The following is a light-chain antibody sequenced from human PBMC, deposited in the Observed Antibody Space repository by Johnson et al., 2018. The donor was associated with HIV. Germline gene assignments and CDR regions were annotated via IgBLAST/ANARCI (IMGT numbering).Light chain of an antibody. CDR1: TSNVGNNF. CDR2: ENN. V-gene: IGLV1-51*02. J-gene: IGLJ1*01. CDR3: GTWDSSLMCYV. Sequence: QSVLTQPPSVSAAPGQDVIISFSGSTSNVGNNFVSWYQQFPGRAPKLLIYENNKRPSGIPDRFSGSKSGTSALLGITGLQTGDEADYYCGTWDSSLMCYVFGMATKVTVL.